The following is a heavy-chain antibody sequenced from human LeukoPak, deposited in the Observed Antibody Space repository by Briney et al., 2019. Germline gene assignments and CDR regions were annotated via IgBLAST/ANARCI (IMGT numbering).Heavy chain of an antibody. CDR3: ARGIEWGLLLDY. CDR1: GGSISSSSYY. Sequence: SETLSLTCTVSGGSISSSSYYWGWIRQPPGKGLEWIGSIYYNGSSNYNPSLKSRVTISVDTSKDQFSLKLSSVTAADTAVYYCARGIEWGLLLDYWGQGTLVTVSS. J-gene: IGHJ4*02. CDR2: IYYNGSS. D-gene: IGHD3-22*01. V-gene: IGHV4-39*07.